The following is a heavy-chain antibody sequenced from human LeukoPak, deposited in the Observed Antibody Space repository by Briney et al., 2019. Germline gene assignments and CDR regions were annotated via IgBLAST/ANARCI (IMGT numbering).Heavy chain of an antibody. J-gene: IGHJ4*02. V-gene: IGHV4-59*01. CDR2: IYYSGST. CDR1: GGSISGYY. D-gene: IGHD6-19*01. Sequence: SETLSLTCTVSGGSISGYYWSWIRQPPGKGLEWIGYIYYSGSTNYNPSLKSRVTISVDMSKNQFSLKLTSVTAADTAVYYCARAPAVAGAYNFDYWGQGTLVTVSS. CDR3: ARAPAVAGAYNFDY.